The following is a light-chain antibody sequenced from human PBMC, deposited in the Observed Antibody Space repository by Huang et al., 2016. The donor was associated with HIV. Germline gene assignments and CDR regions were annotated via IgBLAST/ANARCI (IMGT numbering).Light chain of an antibody. V-gene: IGKV3-15*01. Sequence: DIVMTQSPATLSVSPGERVTLSCRAAQSISTKLARYQHKPGQSPRLLIYDASTRATGFPARFSGGGSRTEFTLTISDLQSEDVAIYYCQQYIKWPYTFGQGTKLDIK. CDR2: DAS. CDR3: QQYIKWPYT. CDR1: QSISTK. J-gene: IGKJ2*01.